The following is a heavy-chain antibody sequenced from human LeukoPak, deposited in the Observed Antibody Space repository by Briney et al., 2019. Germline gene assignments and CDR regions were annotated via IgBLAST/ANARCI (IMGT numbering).Heavy chain of an antibody. CDR1: GRSISSYY. V-gene: IGHV4-59*01. CDR3: ARRYSSGWYVDY. J-gene: IGHJ4*02. Sequence: SETLSLTCTVSGRSISSYYWSWIRQPPGKGLEWIGYIYYSGSTNYSPSLKSRVTISVDTSKNQFSLKLSSVTAADTAAYYCARRYSSGWYVDYWGQGTLVTVSS. CDR2: IYYSGST. D-gene: IGHD6-19*01.